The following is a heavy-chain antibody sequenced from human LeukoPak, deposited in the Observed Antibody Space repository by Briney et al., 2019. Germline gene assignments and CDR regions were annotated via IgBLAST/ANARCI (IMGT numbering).Heavy chain of an antibody. Sequence: GGSLRLSCAASGFTFSSYSMNWVRQAPGKGLEWVSSISTVSTYIYYADSVKGRFTISRNNAKNSLYLHMNSLRAEDTAVYYCAIKYYDTSGYQDYLYSMDVWGKGTKVTVSS. CDR3: AIKYYDTSGYQDYLYSMDV. CDR2: ISTVSTYI. J-gene: IGHJ6*03. D-gene: IGHD3-22*01. V-gene: IGHV3-21*01. CDR1: GFTFSSYS.